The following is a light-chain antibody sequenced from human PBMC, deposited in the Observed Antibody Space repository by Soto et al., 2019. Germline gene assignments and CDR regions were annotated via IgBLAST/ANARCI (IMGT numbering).Light chain of an antibody. CDR1: QSLSSN. V-gene: IGKV3-15*01. J-gene: IGKJ2*01. CDR3: QQYNNWPRT. CDR2: GAS. Sequence: EIVMTQSPGTLSVSPGERATLACRATQSLSSNLAWYQQKPGQAPRLLIYGASKRATGIPARFSGSGSGTEFTLTISGLQSEEFAVYYCQQYNNWPRTFGQVTKLEIK.